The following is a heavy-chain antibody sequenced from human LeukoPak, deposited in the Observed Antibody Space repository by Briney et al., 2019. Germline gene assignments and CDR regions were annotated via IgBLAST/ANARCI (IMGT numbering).Heavy chain of an antibody. CDR2: IYYSGSS. Sequence: SETLSLTCTVSGGSISSSGYYWGWIRQPPGKGLEWIGSIYYSGSSFCKPSLKSRVTIAVDTSKNQFSLRLSSVTAADTAFYYCARDRGVSGFDYWGQGTLVTVSS. CDR1: GGSISSSGYY. J-gene: IGHJ4*02. D-gene: IGHD6-13*01. CDR3: ARDRGVSGFDY. V-gene: IGHV4-39*07.